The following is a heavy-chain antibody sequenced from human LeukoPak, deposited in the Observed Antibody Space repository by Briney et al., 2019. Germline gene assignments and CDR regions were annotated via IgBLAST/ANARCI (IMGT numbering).Heavy chain of an antibody. CDR1: GGSISSGDYY. V-gene: IGHV4-30-4*01. D-gene: IGHD4-17*01. CDR2: IYYSGST. CDR3: ARVGDTTVIDY. J-gene: IGHJ4*02. Sequence: SQTLSLTCTVSGGSISSGDYYWSWIRQPPGKGPEWIGYIYYSGSTYYNPSLKSRVTISVDTSKNQFSLKLSSVTAADTAVYYCARVGDTTVIDYWGQGTLVTVSS.